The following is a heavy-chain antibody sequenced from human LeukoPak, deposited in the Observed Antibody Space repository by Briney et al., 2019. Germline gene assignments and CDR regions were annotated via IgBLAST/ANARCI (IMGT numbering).Heavy chain of an antibody. CDR1: GFTFSSYG. CDR3: MRDSYHDDVSGYLRPPFL. D-gene: IGHD3-22*01. V-gene: IGHV3-20*04. J-gene: IGHJ4*02. CDR2: INWNSGST. Sequence: GGSLRLSCAASGFTFSSYGMSWVRQAPGKGLEWVSGINWNSGSTGYADSVKGRFTISRDNAKNSLYLQMNSLRAEDTAFYYCMRDSYHDDVSGYLRPPFLWGQGTLVTVSS.